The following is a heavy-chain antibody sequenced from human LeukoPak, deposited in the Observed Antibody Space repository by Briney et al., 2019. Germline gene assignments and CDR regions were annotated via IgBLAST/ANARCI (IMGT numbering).Heavy chain of an antibody. Sequence: SETCPHLLCLWWLHQQYNILLGLGPQSPGKGLEWIGSVYYTGTSYYNPSLKSRLTMSVDTSKNQFSLKLSSVTAADTAVYFCARAPRGDFWGGYPDVWGKGTTVTVS. J-gene: IGHJ6*03. D-gene: IGHD3-3*01. CDR2: VYYTGTS. CDR1: WLHQQYNIL. V-gene: IGHV4-39*07. CDR3: ARAPRGDFWGGYPDV.